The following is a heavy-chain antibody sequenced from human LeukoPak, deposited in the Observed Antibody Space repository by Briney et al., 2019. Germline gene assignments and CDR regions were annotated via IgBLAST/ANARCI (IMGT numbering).Heavy chain of an antibody. V-gene: IGHV3-30-3*01. CDR3: ARERYQLLFDY. CDR2: ISYDGSNK. D-gene: IGHD2-2*01. Sequence: GGSLRLSCAASGFTFSSYATHWVRQAPGKGLEWVAVISYDGSNKYYADSVKGRFTISRDNSKNTLYLQMNSLRAEDTAVYYCARERYQLLFDYWGQGTLVTVSS. CDR1: GFTFSSYA. J-gene: IGHJ4*02.